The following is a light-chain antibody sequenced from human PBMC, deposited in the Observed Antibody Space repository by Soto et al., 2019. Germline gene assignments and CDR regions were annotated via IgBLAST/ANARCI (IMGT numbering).Light chain of an antibody. Sequence: EIVMTQSPLSLPVTPGESASITCRASQSLLHSNGYNYLDWYLQKPGQSPQLLMYLGSNRASGVPDRVSGSGSGTDFTLKISRVEAEDVGVYYCMQALHTPYTFGQGTKLEIK. J-gene: IGKJ2*01. V-gene: IGKV2-28*01. CDR2: LGS. CDR3: MQALHTPYT. CDR1: QSLLHSNGYNY.